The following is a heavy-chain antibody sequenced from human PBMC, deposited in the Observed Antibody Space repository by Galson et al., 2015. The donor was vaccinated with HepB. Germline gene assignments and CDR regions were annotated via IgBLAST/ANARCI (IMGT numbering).Heavy chain of an antibody. D-gene: IGHD6-19*01. V-gene: IGHV3-23*01. CDR3: AKDRLVSGWYLSAEYFQH. CDR2: ISGSGGST. Sequence: SLRLSCAASGFTFSSYAMSWVRQAPGKGLEWVSAISGSGGSTYYADSVKGRFTISRDNSKNTLYLQMNSLRAEDTAVYYCAKDRLVSGWYLSAEYFQHWGQGTLVTVSS. CDR1: GFTFSSYA. J-gene: IGHJ1*01.